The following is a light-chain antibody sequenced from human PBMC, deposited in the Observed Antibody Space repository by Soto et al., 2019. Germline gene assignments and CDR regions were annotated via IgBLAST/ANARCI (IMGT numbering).Light chain of an antibody. V-gene: IGLV1-40*01. CDR3: QSYDRSLSGYVV. Sequence: QSVLTQPPSVSGAPGQRVTISCTGSRSNIGAGYDVHWYQQLPGTAPRVLIYGNNNRPSGVPDRISGSKSGTSASLAITGLQAEDEAAYYCQSYDRSLSGYVVFGGGTKLTVL. J-gene: IGLJ2*01. CDR1: RSNIGAGYD. CDR2: GNN.